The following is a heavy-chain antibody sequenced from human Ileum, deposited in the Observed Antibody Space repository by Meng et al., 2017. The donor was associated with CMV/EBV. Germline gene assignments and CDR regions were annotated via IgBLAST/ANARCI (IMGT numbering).Heavy chain of an antibody. D-gene: IGHD1-1*01. Sequence: FSLTSSPVGVGWIRQPTGKALEWLAFIYWDDDKRYNPSLRNRLTITKDVPRNQVVLTMTNIDPADTATYDCVHRKDYGGNWNGGSADFWGQGALVTVSS. CDR2: IYWDDDK. J-gene: IGHJ4*02. V-gene: IGHV2-5*02. CDR3: VHRKDYGGNWNGGSADF. CDR1: FSLTSSPVG.